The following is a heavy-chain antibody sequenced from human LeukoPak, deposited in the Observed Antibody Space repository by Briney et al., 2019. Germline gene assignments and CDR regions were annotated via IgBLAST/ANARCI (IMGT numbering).Heavy chain of an antibody. CDR2: ISSSSSYI. J-gene: IGHJ6*04. CDR3: ARAGAVANYGMDV. CDR1: GFTFSSYS. Sequence: GGSLRLSCAASGFTFSSYSMNWVRQAPGKGLEWVSSISSSSSYIYYADSVKGRFTISRDNAKNSLYLQMNCLRAEDTAVYYCARAGAVANYGMDVWGKGTTVTVSS. D-gene: IGHD6-19*01. V-gene: IGHV3-21*01.